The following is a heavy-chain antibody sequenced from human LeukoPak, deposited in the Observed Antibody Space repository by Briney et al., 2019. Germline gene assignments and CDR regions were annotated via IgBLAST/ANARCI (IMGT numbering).Heavy chain of an antibody. V-gene: IGHV3-74*01. CDR1: GFTFRDYW. J-gene: IGHJ4*02. CDR3: GREILEPGKTLTY. D-gene: IGHD1-14*01. CDR2: INDDGTFT. Sequence: GGSLRLSCAASGFTFRDYWMHWVRQVPGKGLVWVSRINDDGTFTTYADSVKGRFIISRDNAKNTLYLQMNSLRVEDTAVYYCGREILEPGKTLTYWGQGSLITVSS.